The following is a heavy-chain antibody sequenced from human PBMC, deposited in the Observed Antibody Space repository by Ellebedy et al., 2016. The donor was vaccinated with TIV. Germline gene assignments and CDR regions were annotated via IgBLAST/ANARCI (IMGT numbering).Heavy chain of an antibody. Sequence: PGGSLRLSCGASGFSFSNYWMSWIRQAPGKGLEWVANIKQDGSEKSYVDSVKGRFTISRDNAQSALYLQMNSLRAEDTAVYYCARRSASYQSDYWGQGTLVTVSS. CDR2: IKQDGSEK. CDR3: ARRSASYQSDY. J-gene: IGHJ4*02. D-gene: IGHD6-19*01. V-gene: IGHV3-7*03. CDR1: GFSFSNYW.